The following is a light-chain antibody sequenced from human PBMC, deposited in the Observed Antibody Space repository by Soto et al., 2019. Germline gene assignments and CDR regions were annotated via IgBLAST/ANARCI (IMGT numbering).Light chain of an antibody. CDR3: QQRSNWPT. CDR2: DAS. Sequence: TLSLSPGERATLSCRASQSVSSYLAWYQQKPGQAPRLLIYDASNRATGIPARFSGSGSGTDFTLTISSLEPEDFAVYYCQQRSNWPTFGQGTKVDIK. V-gene: IGKV3-11*01. J-gene: IGKJ1*01. CDR1: QSVSSY.